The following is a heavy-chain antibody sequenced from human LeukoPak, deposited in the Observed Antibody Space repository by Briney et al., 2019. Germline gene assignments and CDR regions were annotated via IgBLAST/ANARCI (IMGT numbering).Heavy chain of an antibody. V-gene: IGHV1-8*01. CDR1: GYTFTSHD. D-gene: IGHD7-27*01. CDR2: MSPNSGDT. Sequence: GASVKVSRKATGYTFTSHDINWVRQATGQGLEWMGWMSPNSGDTGYAQKFQGRVTMTSDSSISTASMELSSLRSEDTAIYYCVRTPPNWGFDYWGQGTLVTVSS. J-gene: IGHJ4*02. CDR3: VRTPPNWGFDY.